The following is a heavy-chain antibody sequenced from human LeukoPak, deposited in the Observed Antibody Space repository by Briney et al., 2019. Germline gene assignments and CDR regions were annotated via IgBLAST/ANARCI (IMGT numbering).Heavy chain of an antibody. J-gene: IGHJ4*02. Sequence: SETLSLTCTVSGGSISSYYWSWIRQPPGKGLEWIGYIYYSGSTNYNPSLKSRVTISVDTSKSQFSLKLSSVTAADTAVYYCARDQSGGTYYGSGSYYSGFDYWGQGTLVTVSS. V-gene: IGHV4-59*01. CDR3: ARDQSGGTYYGSGSYYSGFDY. CDR2: IYYSGST. CDR1: GGSISSYY. D-gene: IGHD3-10*01.